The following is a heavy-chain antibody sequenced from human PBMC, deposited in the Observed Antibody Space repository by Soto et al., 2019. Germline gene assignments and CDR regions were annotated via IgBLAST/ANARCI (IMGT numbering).Heavy chain of an antibody. D-gene: IGHD3-16*02. CDR1: GGSISSGGYY. V-gene: IGHV4-31*03. CDR3: ARYRSNWFDP. J-gene: IGHJ5*02. Sequence: SETLSLTCTVSGGSISSGGYYWSWIRQHPGKGLEWIGYIYYSGSTYYNPSLKSRVTISVDTSKNQFSLKLSSVTAADTAVYYCARYRSNWFDPWGQGTLVTVS. CDR2: IYYSGST.